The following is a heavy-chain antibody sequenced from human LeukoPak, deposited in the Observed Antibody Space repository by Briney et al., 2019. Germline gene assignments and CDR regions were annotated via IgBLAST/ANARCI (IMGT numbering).Heavy chain of an antibody. Sequence: PSETLSLTCTVSGGSISSYYWGWIRQPPGRGLEWIGSIYHSGSTYYNPSLKSRVTISVDTSKNQFSLKLSSVTAADTAVYYCASELDCSGGSCPDYWGQGTLVTVSS. CDR3: ASELDCSGGSCPDY. V-gene: IGHV4-38-2*02. D-gene: IGHD2-15*01. CDR2: IYHSGST. CDR1: GGSISSYY. J-gene: IGHJ4*02.